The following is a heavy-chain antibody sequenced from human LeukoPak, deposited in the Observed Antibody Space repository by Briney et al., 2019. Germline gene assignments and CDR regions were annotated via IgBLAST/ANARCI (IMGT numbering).Heavy chain of an antibody. CDR3: ARTTTVTLYYYHGMDV. CDR1: GFTFSSYA. V-gene: IGHV3-23*01. CDR2: ISGSGGST. D-gene: IGHD4-17*01. J-gene: IGHJ6*02. Sequence: GGSLRLSCVASGFTFSSYAMSWVRQAPGKGLEWVSAISGSGGSTYYADSVKGRFTISRDNSKNTLYLQMNSLRAEDTAVYYCARTTTVTLYYYHGMDVWGQGTTVTVSS.